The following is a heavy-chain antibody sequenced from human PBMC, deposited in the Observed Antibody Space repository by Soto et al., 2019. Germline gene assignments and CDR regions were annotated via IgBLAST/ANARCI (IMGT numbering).Heavy chain of an antibody. CDR1: GFTFSLSA. CDR3: AKGPEYDSLTACDY. V-gene: IGHV3-23*01. CDR2: ISGGGGST. J-gene: IGHJ4*02. D-gene: IGHD3-9*01. Sequence: EVQLLESGGGFVQPGESLRLSCVASGFTFSLSAMSWVRQAPGRGLGWVSSISGGGGSTEYTDSVKGRFTITRDNSKETVHLQMNSLRAEDTAVYYCAKGPEYDSLTACDYWGQGALVTVSS.